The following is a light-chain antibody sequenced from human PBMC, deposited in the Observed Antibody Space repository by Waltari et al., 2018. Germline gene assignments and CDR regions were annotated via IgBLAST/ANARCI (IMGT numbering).Light chain of an antibody. J-gene: IGLJ3*02. CDR2: NDK. V-gene: IGLV1-44*01. Sequence: QSVLTQPPSVSGTPGQRVTIYCSGSNSNIGGNSVNWYQQLPGPAPKLLIYNDKQGSSGVPYRFSASKSGTSASLAITGLQTEDDAYYYCAVWDDSLGGVFGGGTKLTVL. CDR3: AVWDDSLGGV. CDR1: NSNIGGNS.